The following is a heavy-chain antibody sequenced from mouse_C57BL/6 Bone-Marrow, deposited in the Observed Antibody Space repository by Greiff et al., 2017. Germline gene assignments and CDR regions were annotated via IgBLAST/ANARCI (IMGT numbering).Heavy chain of an antibody. V-gene: IGHV1-4*01. CDR3: ARTRFAY. J-gene: IGHJ3*01. CDR2: INPSSGYT. Sequence: VQLQQSGAELARPGASVKMSCKASGYTFTSYTMHWVKQRTGQGLEWIGYINPSSGYTKYNQKFKDKATLTADKSSSTAYMQLSSLTSEDSAVYYCARTRFAYWGQGTLVTVSA. CDR1: GYTFTSYT.